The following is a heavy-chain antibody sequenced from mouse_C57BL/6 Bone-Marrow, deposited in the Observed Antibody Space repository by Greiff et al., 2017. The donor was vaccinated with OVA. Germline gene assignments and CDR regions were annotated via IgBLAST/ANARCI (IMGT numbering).Heavy chain of an antibody. CDR3: ARVTTDDWYFDV. Sequence: VQLKESGAELVRPGTSVKMSCKASGYTFTNYWIGWAKQRPGHGLEWIGDIYPGGGYPNYNEKFKGKATLTADKYSSPAYMQFSSLTSEDAAIYYCARVTTDDWYFDVWGTGTTVTVSS. CDR2: IYPGGGYP. V-gene: IGHV1-63*01. J-gene: IGHJ1*03. CDR1: GYTFTNYW. D-gene: IGHD1-1*01.